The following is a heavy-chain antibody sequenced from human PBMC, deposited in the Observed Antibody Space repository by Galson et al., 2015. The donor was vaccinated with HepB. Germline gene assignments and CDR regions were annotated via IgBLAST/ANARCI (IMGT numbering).Heavy chain of an antibody. V-gene: IGHV3-23*01. CDR1: GFTFSSYA. J-gene: IGHJ4*02. D-gene: IGHD4-11*01. Sequence: SLRLSCAASGFTFSSYAMSWVRQAPGKGLEWVSAISGSGGSTYYADSVKGRFTISRDNSKNTLYLQMNSLRAEDTAVYYCARHPSDYGDYSNSPFDYWGQGTLVTVSS. CDR3: ARHPSDYGDYSNSPFDY. CDR2: ISGSGGST.